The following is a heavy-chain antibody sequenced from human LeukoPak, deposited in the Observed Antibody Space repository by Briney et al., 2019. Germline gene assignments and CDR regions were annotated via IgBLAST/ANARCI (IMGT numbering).Heavy chain of an antibody. J-gene: IGHJ3*02. CDR3: ARAQTLFWEFDGFDI. CDR1: GFTFSSHS. Sequence: GGSLTLSCAASGFTFSSHSINWVRQAPAKGLEWIATMTVTNKIYYADSVKGRFTISRDNAENSVYLQMNSLRDEDTAVYSCARAQTLFWEFDGFDIWGRGTKVTVSS. D-gene: IGHD3-3*01. V-gene: IGHV3-69-1*01. CDR2: MTVTNKI.